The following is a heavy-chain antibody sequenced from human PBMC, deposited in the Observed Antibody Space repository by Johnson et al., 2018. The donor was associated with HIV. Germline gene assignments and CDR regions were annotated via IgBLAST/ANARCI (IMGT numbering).Heavy chain of an antibody. J-gene: IGHJ3*02. V-gene: IGHV3-30*03. CDR1: GFTFSSYG. CDR2: ISYDGSNK. CDR3: ARCKSDSRSWFRILYAFDI. Sequence: QVQLVESGGGVVQPGRSLRLSCAASGFTFSSYGMHWVRQAPGKGLEWVAVISYDGSNKYYVDSVKGRFTISRDNAKNSLYLQMNSLRAEDTAVYYCARCKSDSRSWFRILYAFDIWGQGTMVTVSS. D-gene: IGHD6-13*01.